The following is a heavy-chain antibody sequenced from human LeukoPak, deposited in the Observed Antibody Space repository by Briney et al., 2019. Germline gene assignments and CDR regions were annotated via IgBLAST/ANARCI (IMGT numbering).Heavy chain of an antibody. D-gene: IGHD3-9*01. V-gene: IGHV4-4*07. CDR2: IYTSGST. CDR1: GGSISNYY. CDR3: ARVTGYMIEDYFDY. J-gene: IGHJ4*02. Sequence: PSETLSLTCTVSGGSISNYYWSWIRQPAGKGLEWIGHIYTSGSTNYNPSLKSRVTISVDTSKNQFSLKLRSVTAADTAVYYCARVTGYMIEDYFDYWGQGILVTVSS.